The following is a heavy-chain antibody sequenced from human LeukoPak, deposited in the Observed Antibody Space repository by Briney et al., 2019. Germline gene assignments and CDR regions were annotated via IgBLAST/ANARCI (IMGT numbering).Heavy chain of an antibody. CDR1: GFTFSSYW. CDR2: ISGSGGST. Sequence: GGSLRLSCAASGFTFSSYWMSWVRQAPGKWLEWVSAISGSGGSTYYADSVKGRFTISRDNSKNTLYLQMNSLRAEDPAVYYCAIAPTTGDYYYYYGMDVWGQGTTVTVS. D-gene: IGHD1-26*01. V-gene: IGHV3-23*01. CDR3: AIAPTTGDYYYYYGMDV. J-gene: IGHJ6*02.